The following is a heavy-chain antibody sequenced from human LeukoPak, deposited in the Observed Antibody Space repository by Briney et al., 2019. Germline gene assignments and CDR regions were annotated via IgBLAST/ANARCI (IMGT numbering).Heavy chain of an antibody. J-gene: IGHJ6*02. V-gene: IGHV3-30*04. Sequence: TGGSLRLSCAASGFTFSSYAMHWVRQAPGKGLEWVAVISYDGSNKYYADSVKGRFTISRDNSKNTLYLQMNSLRAEDTAVYYCARGFDGMNVWGQGTTVTVSS. CDR3: ARGFDGMNV. CDR2: ISYDGSNK. CDR1: GFTFSSYA.